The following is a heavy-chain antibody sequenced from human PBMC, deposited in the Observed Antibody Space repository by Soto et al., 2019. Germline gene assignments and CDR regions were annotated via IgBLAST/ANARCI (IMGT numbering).Heavy chain of an antibody. Sequence: EVQLVESGGGLIQPGGSLRLSCAASGFTVSSHYMSWVRQAPGKGLEWVSVIYSGGSTYYADSVKGRFTISRDNSKNTLYLEMNSLRAEDTAVYYCARVAAYCGGDCYSPWGQGTLVTVSS. CDR2: IYSGGST. D-gene: IGHD2-21*02. V-gene: IGHV3-53*01. CDR1: GFTVSSHY. J-gene: IGHJ5*02. CDR3: ARVAAYCGGDCYSP.